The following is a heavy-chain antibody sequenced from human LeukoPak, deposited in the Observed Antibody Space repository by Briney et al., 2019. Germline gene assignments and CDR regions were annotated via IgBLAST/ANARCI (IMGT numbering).Heavy chain of an antibody. D-gene: IGHD6-19*01. J-gene: IGHJ4*02. CDR2: ISGYNGNT. CDR3: ARDLKRGYSSGRYSWGTGSSNDY. CDR1: GYTLSSLG. V-gene: IGHV1-18*01. Sequence: ASVRVSCKASGYTLSSLGVSWVRQAPGQGLEWMGWISGYNGNTHYAQNFQGRVTMTTDTSTSTAYMELRSLRSDDTAVYYCARDLKRGYSSGRYSWGTGSSNDYWGQGTLVTVSS.